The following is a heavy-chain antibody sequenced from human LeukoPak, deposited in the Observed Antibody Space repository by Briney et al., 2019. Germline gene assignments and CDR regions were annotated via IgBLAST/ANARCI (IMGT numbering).Heavy chain of an antibody. CDR1: GFTFRSYA. Sequence: GGSLRLSCADSGFTFRSYAMSWVRQAPGKGLEWVSAISGSGGSTYYADSVKGRFTISRDNSKDTLYLQMNSLRAEDTAVNYCAKASYYDSSGYYIWGQGTLVTVSS. CDR2: ISGSGGST. D-gene: IGHD3-22*01. J-gene: IGHJ4*02. CDR3: AKASYYDSSGYYI. V-gene: IGHV3-23*01.